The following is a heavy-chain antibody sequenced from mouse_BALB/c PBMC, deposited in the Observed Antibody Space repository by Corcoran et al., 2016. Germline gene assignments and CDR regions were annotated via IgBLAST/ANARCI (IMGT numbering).Heavy chain of an antibody. J-gene: IGHJ2*01. CDR2: IDPENGNT. D-gene: IGHD3-1*01. Sequence: EVQLQQSGAELVKPGASVTLSCTASGFNIKDTYMHWVKQRPEQGLEWIGRIDPENGNTKYDPKFQGKATITADTSSNTAYLQLSSLTSEDTAVYYCARGSARAPYYFDYWGQGTTLTVSS. CDR3: ARGSARAPYYFDY. CDR1: GFNIKDTY. V-gene: IGHV14-3*02.